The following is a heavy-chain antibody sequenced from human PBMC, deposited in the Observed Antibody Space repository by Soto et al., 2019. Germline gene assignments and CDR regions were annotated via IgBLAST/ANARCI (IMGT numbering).Heavy chain of an antibody. J-gene: IGHJ6*03. Sequence: QVQLVQSGAEVKKPGSSVKVSCKASGGTFSSYTISWVRQAPGQGLEWMGRIIPILGIANYAQKFQGRVTITADKSTSTAYMELSSLRSEDTAVYYCVRESGKYCSSTSCYHYYYYYMDVWGKGTTVTVSS. CDR1: GGTFSSYT. D-gene: IGHD2-2*01. CDR2: IIPILGIA. CDR3: VRESGKYCSSTSCYHYYYYYMDV. V-gene: IGHV1-69*08.